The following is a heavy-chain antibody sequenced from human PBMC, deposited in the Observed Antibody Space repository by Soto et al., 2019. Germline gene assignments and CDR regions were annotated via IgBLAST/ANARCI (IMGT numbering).Heavy chain of an antibody. CDR2: INHSGST. Sequence: QVQLQQWGAGLLKPSETLSLTCAVYGGSFSGYSWSWIRQPPGKGLEWIGEINHSGSTNYNPSLKRRVTISVDTSKNQFALRLSSVTAADTAVYYCARVGGSDRHIDYWGQGTLVTVSS. D-gene: IGHD1-26*01. V-gene: IGHV4-34*01. CDR1: GGSFSGYS. CDR3: ARVGGSDRHIDY. J-gene: IGHJ4*02.